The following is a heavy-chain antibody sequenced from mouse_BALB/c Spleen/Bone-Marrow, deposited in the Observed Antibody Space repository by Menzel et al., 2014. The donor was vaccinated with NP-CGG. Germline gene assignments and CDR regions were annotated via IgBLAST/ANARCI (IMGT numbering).Heavy chain of an antibody. J-gene: IGHJ3*01. V-gene: IGHV1-82*01. CDR1: GYAFXSSW. Sequence: VQLQQSGPELVKPGASVKISCKTSGYAFXSSWMNWVKQRPGQGLEWIGRIYPGDGDTNYNGKFKGKATLTADKSSSTAYMQLSSLTSVDSAVYFCAGNDGYSWGQGTLVTVSA. D-gene: IGHD2-3*01. CDR2: IYPGDGDT. CDR3: AGNDGYS.